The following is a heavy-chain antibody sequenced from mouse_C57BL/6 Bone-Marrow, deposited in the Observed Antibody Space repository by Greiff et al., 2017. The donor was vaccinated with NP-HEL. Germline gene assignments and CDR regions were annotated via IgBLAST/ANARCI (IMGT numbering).Heavy chain of an antibody. CDR1: GYAFSSSW. Sequence: QVQLQQSGPELVKPGASVKISCKASGYAFSSSWMNWVKQRPGKGLEWIGRIYPGDGDTNYNGKVKGKATLTADKSSSTAYMQLSSLTSEDSAVYFCARERRAWFAYWGQGTLVTVSA. CDR2: IYPGDGDT. J-gene: IGHJ3*01. V-gene: IGHV1-82*01. CDR3: ARERRAWFAY.